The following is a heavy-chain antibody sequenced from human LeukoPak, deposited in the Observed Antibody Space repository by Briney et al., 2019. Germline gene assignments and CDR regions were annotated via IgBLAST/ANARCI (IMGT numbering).Heavy chain of an antibody. CDR2: IYYSGST. J-gene: IGHJ4*02. CDR1: GGSISSSSYY. Sequence: SETLSLTFTVSGGSISSSSYYWGWIRQPPGKGLEWIGSIYYSGSTYYNPSLKSRVTISVDTSKNQFSLKLSSVTAADTAVYYCARGLYPARADYWGQGTLDTVSS. D-gene: IGHD2-15*01. V-gene: IGHV4-39*01. CDR3: ARGLYPARADY.